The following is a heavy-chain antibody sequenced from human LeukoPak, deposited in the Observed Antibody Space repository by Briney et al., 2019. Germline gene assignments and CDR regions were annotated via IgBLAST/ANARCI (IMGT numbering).Heavy chain of an antibody. CDR2: ISYDGSNK. D-gene: IGHD6-13*01. CDR1: GFTFSSYG. J-gene: IGHJ4*02. V-gene: IGHV3-30*03. Sequence: PGGSLRLSCAASGFTFSSYGMHWVRQAPGKGLEWVAVISYDGSNKYYADSVKGRFTISRDNSKNTLYLQMNSLRAEDTAVYYCASATKETYSSSWYGIYYWGQGTLVTVSS. CDR3: ASATKETYSSSWYGIYY.